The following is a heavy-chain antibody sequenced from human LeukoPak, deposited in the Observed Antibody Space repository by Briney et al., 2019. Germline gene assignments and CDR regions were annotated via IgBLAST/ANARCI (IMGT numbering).Heavy chain of an antibody. J-gene: IGHJ6*02. CDR3: AREFFSYGPNGGGMDV. Sequence: PGGSLRLSCTAAGFSLSMYWMSWVRQAPGKGLEWVANIRSDGVEKYYMDSVRGRFTISTDTAKNTLYLQMNSLRADDTAVYYCAREFFSYGPNGGGMDVWGQGTTVTVSS. CDR2: IRSDGVEK. D-gene: IGHD5-18*01. V-gene: IGHV3-7*03. CDR1: GFSLSMYW.